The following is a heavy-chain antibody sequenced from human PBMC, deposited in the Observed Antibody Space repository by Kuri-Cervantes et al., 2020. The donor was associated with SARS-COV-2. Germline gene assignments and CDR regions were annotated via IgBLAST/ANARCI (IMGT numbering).Heavy chain of an antibody. Sequence: SQTLSLSCAVYGGSFSGYYWSCIRQPPGKGLEWIGEINHSGSTNYNPSLKSRVTISVDTSKNQFSLTLSSVTAADTAVYYCARDRSRAYYYDSSGFGAWGQGTLVTVSS. D-gene: IGHD3-22*01. CDR2: INHSGST. J-gene: IGHJ5*02. CDR1: GGSFSGYY. V-gene: IGHV4-34*01. CDR3: ARDRSRAYYYDSSGFGA.